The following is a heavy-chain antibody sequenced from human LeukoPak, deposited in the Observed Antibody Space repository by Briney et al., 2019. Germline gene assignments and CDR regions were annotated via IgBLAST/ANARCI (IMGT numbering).Heavy chain of an antibody. CDR3: ARGMATNYLGNYYYYGMDV. D-gene: IGHD5-24*01. Sequence: PSQTLSLTCTVSGGSISSGSYYWSWIRQPAGKGLEWIGRIYTSGSTNYNPSLKSRVTISVDTSKNQFSLKLSSVTAADTAVHYCARGMATNYLGNYYYYGMDVWGQGTTVTVSS. J-gene: IGHJ6*02. V-gene: IGHV4-61*02. CDR2: IYTSGST. CDR1: GGSISSGSYY.